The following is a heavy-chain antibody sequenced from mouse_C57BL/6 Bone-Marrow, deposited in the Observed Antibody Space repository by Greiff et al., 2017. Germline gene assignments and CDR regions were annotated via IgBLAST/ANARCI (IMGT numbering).Heavy chain of an antibody. CDR1: GFTFSSYA. V-gene: IGHV5-4*01. D-gene: IGHD2-1*01. CDR2: ISDGGSYT. CDR3: ARDRINGNLFDY. J-gene: IGHJ2*01. Sequence: EVNLVESGGGLVKPGGSLKLSCAASGFTFSSYAMSWVHQTPEKRLEWVATISDGGSYTYYPDNVKGRFTISRDNAKNNLYLQMSHLKSEDTAMYYCARDRINGNLFDYWGQGTTLTVSS.